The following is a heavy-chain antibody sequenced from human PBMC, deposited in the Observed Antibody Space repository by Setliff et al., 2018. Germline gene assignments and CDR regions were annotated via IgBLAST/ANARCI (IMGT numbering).Heavy chain of an antibody. D-gene: IGHD2-15*01. Sequence: SETLSLTCTVSGGSISSSSYYWGWIRQPPGKGLEWIGSIYYSGSTYYNPSLKSRVTISVDTSKNQFSLKLSSVTAADTAVYYCARILGYCSGGSCYVPYWGQGTLVTVS. CDR3: ARILGYCSGGSCYVPY. CDR2: IYYSGST. J-gene: IGHJ4*02. CDR1: GGSISSSSYY. V-gene: IGHV4-39*01.